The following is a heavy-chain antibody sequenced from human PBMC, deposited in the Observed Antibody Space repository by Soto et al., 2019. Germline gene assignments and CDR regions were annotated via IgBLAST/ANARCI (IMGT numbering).Heavy chain of an antibody. D-gene: IGHD2-8*02. V-gene: IGHV1-2*02. CDR3: ARGDYGAGGYPFPYFDY. CDR2: INPDSGAT. J-gene: IGHJ4*02. CDR1: GYSFTGYY. Sequence: HEHLVQSGAEVKRPGASLKVSCKASGYSFTGYYIHWVRQAPGQGLEWMGWINPDSGATNYAQNFQGRCTLTSDTSISTASRDLTSLTSDDTAVYYCARGDYGAGGYPFPYFDYWGQGTLVIVSS.